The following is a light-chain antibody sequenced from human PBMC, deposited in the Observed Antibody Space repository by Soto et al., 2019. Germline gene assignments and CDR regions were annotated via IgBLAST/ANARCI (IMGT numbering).Light chain of an antibody. CDR1: ISDVGGYNF. CDR2: DVS. J-gene: IGLJ1*01. Sequence: QSALTQPASVSGSPGQSITISCTGTISDVGGYNFVSWYQQYPGKAPKLMICDVSNRPSGVSNRFSGSKSGNTASLTISGXQAEDEADYYCSSFTGSNYVFGTGTKVTVL. V-gene: IGLV2-14*03. CDR3: SSFTGSNYV.